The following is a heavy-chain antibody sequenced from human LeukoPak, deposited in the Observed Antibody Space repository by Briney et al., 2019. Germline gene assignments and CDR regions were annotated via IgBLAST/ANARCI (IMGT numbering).Heavy chain of an antibody. D-gene: IGHD5-18*01. Sequence: GGSLRLSCAVSGFTFSRYSMHWVRQAPGKGLEWVAVISNDGSNQDYADSVKGRFTISRDNSKNTLYLQMNSLRAEDTAVYYCARDQGYSYGPGTFDYWGQGTLVTVSS. CDR2: ISNDGSNQ. CDR1: GFTFSRYS. J-gene: IGHJ4*02. CDR3: ARDQGYSYGPGTFDY. V-gene: IGHV3-30*04.